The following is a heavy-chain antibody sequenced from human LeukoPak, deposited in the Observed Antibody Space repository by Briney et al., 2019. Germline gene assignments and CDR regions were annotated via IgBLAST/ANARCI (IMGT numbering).Heavy chain of an antibody. CDR3: ARGSGRYYYYGVDV. V-gene: IGHV4-59*02. Sequence: SETLSLTCTVSGGSVSSSYWSWIRQPPGKGLEWIGHIYYSGTTSGNTNYNPSLKSRVTISIDTAKNQFSLQVRFVTAADTAVYYCARGSGRYYYYGVDVWGQGTTVAVSS. CDR2: IYYSGTTSGNT. J-gene: IGHJ6*02. CDR1: GGSVSSSY. D-gene: IGHD7-27*01.